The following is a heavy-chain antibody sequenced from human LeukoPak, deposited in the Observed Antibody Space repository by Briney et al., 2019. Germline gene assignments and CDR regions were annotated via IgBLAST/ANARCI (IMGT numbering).Heavy chain of an antibody. CDR2: INPNSGGT. J-gene: IGHJ3*02. CDR3: ARARGLEWELPRDAFDI. CDR1: GYTFTGYY. Sequence: ASVKVSCKASGYTFTGYYMHWVRQASGQGLEWMGWINPNSGGTNYAQKFQGRVTMTRDTSISTAYMELSRLRSDDTAVYYCARARGLEWELPRDAFDIWGQGTMVTVSS. D-gene: IGHD1-26*01. V-gene: IGHV1-2*02.